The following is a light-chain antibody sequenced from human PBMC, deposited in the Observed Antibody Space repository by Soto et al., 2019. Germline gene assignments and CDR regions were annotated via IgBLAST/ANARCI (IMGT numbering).Light chain of an antibody. CDR3: AAWDDSLNGLV. CDR1: SSNIGGNT. V-gene: IGLV1-44*01. CDR2: SSN. J-gene: IGLJ2*01. Sequence: QSALTQPPSASGTPGQRVTISCSGSSSNIGGNTVNWYQQLPGTAPKLLIYSSNQRPSGVPDRFSGSKSGASASLAISGLQSEDEADDYCAAWDDSLNGLVFGGGTKLTVL.